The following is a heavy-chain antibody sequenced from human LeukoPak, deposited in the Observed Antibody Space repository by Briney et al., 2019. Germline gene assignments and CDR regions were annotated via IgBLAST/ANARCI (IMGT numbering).Heavy chain of an antibody. D-gene: IGHD2-2*01. Sequence: PGESLRLSCAASGFTFSSYGMHWVRQAPGKGLEWVAYIRFDVSNKYYADSVKGRFTISRDNSKNTLYLQMNSLRPEDTAVYYCAKDKESYQLLWGEYFQHWGQGTLVTVSS. CDR3: AKDKESYQLLWGEYFQH. CDR2: IRFDVSNK. CDR1: GFTFSSYG. V-gene: IGHV3-30*02. J-gene: IGHJ1*01.